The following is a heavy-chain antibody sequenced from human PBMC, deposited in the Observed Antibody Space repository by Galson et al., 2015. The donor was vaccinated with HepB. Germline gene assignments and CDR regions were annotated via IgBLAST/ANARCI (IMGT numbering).Heavy chain of an antibody. CDR2: ISGSGGYT. D-gene: IGHD3-10*01. CDR3: AKDLRDRDFGY. V-gene: IGHV3-23*01. J-gene: IGHJ4*02. CDR1: GFTFSSYA. Sequence: SLRLSCAASGFTFSSYAMTWVRQAPGKGLEWVSTISGSGGYTYYADSVKGRFTISRDNSKNTLYLQRNSLRAEDTAVYYCAKDLRDRDFGYWGQGTLVTVSS.